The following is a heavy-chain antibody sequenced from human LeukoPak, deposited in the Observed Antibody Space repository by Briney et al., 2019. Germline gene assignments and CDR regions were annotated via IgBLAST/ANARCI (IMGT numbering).Heavy chain of an antibody. CDR2: ISAYNGNT. CDR1: DYTFSSYG. V-gene: IGHV1-18*01. J-gene: IGHJ4*02. D-gene: IGHD3-22*01. CDR3: ARDRQLGSSGYYAAY. Sequence: GASVKVSCKASDYTFSSYGISWVRQAPGQGLGWMGWISAYNGNTNYAQKVQGRVTLTTETSTSTAYMELRSLRSDDTAVYYCARDRQLGSSGYYAAYWGQGTLVTVSS.